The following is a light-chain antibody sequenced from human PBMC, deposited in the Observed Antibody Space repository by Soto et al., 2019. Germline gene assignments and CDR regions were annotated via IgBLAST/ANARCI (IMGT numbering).Light chain of an antibody. V-gene: IGKV3-11*01. CDR2: DAS. CDR1: QSVSSY. CDR3: QQRSNWPVT. J-gene: IGKJ1*01. Sequence: EIVLTQSPGTLSLSPGERATLSCRASQSVSSYLAWYQQKPGEAPRLLIYDASTRATGISARFSGSGSVTDFTLNISSLEHEDFAVYYCQQRSNWPVTFGPGTKVEVK.